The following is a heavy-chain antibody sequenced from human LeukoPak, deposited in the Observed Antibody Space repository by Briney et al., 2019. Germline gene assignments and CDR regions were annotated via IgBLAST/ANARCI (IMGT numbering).Heavy chain of an antibody. CDR2: INPSGGST. V-gene: IGHV1-46*01. D-gene: IGHD6-19*01. J-gene: IGHJ6*03. Sequence: ASVKVSCKASGYTFTSYYIHWVRQAPGQGLEWMGLINPSGGSTNYAQKFQGRVTMTRDTSTSTVYMELSSLRSEDTAVYYCARSSVVSIAVASGGYYMDVWGKGTTVTVSS. CDR3: ARSSVVSIAVASGGYYMDV. CDR1: GYTFTSYY.